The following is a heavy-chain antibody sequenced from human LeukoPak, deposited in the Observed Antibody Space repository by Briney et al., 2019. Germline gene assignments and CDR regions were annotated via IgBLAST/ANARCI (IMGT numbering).Heavy chain of an antibody. CDR3: ARVTNLYGSGSYGVDV. J-gene: IGHJ6*02. V-gene: IGHV4-59*11. CDR1: GGSISSHY. Sequence: PSETLSLTCTVSGGSISSHYWSWIRQPPGKGLEWIGYIYYSGSTNYNPSLKSRVTISVDTSKNQFSLKLSSVTAADTAVYYCARVTNLYGSGSYGVDVWGQGTTVTVSS. D-gene: IGHD3-10*01. CDR2: IYYSGST.